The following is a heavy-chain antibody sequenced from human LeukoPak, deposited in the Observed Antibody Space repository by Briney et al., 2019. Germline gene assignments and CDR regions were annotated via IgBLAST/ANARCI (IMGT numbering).Heavy chain of an antibody. D-gene: IGHD1-26*01. V-gene: IGHV4-61*02. Sequence: SETLSLTCAVSGGSMSSGGYSWSWIRQPAGKGLEWIGRIYTSGSTNYNASLKSRVSMSADTSKNQFSLKLSSVTAADTAVFYCARENSGSYREFDYWGQGTLVTVSS. CDR1: GGSMSSGGYS. CDR3: ARENSGSYREFDY. CDR2: IYTSGST. J-gene: IGHJ4*02.